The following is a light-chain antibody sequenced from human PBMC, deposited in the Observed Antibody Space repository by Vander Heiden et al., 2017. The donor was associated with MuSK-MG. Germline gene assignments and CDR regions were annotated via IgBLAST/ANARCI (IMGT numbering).Light chain of an antibody. CDR2: GVS. V-gene: IGKV3-15*01. J-gene: IGKJ2*01. CDR3: QQDNNCPYT. Sequence: IVMTQSPATLSVSPGERATLSCRASQSISSNLAWYQQKPGQAPRLLIYGVSTRATGIPARFSGSGSGTDFTLTISTLQSEDFAVFYCQQDNNCPYTFGQGTKLEIK. CDR1: QSISSN.